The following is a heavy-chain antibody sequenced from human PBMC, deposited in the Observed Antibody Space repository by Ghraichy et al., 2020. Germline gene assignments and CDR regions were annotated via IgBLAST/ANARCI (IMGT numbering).Heavy chain of an antibody. CDR3: AKEGETGTTPPAFQY. Sequence: GGSLRLSCAASGFTFSRYAMSWVRQPPGKGLEWVSSITTSDYGTYYADSVKGRFTISRDNSKNPLFLQMNSLIPEDTAVYYCAKEGETGTTPPAFQYWGQGTLVTVSS. CDR2: ITTSDYGT. CDR1: GFTFSRYA. J-gene: IGHJ4*02. D-gene: IGHD1-1*01. V-gene: IGHV3-23*01.